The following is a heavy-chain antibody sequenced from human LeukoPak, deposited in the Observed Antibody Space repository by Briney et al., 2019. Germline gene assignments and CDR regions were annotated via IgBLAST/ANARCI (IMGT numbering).Heavy chain of an antibody. J-gene: IGHJ4*02. CDR2: IIPILGIA. CDR3: ARDPYYYDSSGYSHFDY. Sequence: SVKVSCKASGGTFSSYAISWVRQAPGQGLEWMGRIIPILGIANYAQKFQGRVTITADKSTSTAYMELSSLRSEDTAVYYCARDPYYYDSSGYSHFDYWGQGTLVTASS. D-gene: IGHD3-22*01. V-gene: IGHV1-69*04. CDR1: GGTFSSYA.